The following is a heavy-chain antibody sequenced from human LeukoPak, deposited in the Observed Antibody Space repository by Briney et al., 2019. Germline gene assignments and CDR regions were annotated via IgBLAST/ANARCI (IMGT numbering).Heavy chain of an antibody. CDR1: GFIFDDYA. J-gene: IGHJ4*02. CDR3: ARENSYGYFDY. D-gene: IGHD5-18*01. V-gene: IGHV3-9*01. Sequence: GGSLRLSCAASGFIFDDYAMHWVRQAPGKGLEWVSGISWDSDSIDYADSVKGRFTISRDNSKNTLYLHVNSLRAEDTAVYYCARENSYGYFDYWGQGTLVTVSS. CDR2: ISWDSDSI.